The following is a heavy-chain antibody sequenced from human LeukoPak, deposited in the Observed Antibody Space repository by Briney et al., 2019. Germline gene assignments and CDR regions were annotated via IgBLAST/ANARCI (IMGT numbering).Heavy chain of an antibody. Sequence: PGGSLRLSCAASGFTFSSYGMHWVRRAPGKGLEWVAVISYDGSNKYYVDSVKGRSTISRDNSKNTPYLQMNSLRAEDTAVYYCAKGLGGSYWLSSSDHWGQGTLVTVSS. CDR3: AKGLGGSYWLSSSDH. V-gene: IGHV3-30*18. D-gene: IGHD1-26*01. J-gene: IGHJ4*02. CDR2: ISYDGSNK. CDR1: GFTFSSYG.